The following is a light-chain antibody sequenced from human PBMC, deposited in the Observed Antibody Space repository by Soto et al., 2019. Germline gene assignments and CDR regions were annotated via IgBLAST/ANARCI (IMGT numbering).Light chain of an antibody. CDR1: SSDVGGYNY. Sequence: QSALTQPRSVSGSPGQSVTISCTGTSSDVGGYNYVSWYQQYAGKTPKLLIYDVSKRPSGVPDRFSGSKSGNTASLSISGPQAEDEADYYCCSYAGTYTEVFGGGTTLTVL. CDR2: DVS. CDR3: CSYAGTYTEV. J-gene: IGLJ2*01. V-gene: IGLV2-11*01.